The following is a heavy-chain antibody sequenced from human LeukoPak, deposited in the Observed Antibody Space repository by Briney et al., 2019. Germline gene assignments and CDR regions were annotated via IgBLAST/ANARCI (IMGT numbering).Heavy chain of an antibody. CDR2: ISSSSTTI. V-gene: IGHV3-48*01. CDR1: GFTFSSYS. J-gene: IGHJ4*02. CDR3: ARESSGSEDY. D-gene: IGHD3-3*01. Sequence: PGGSLRLSCAGSGFTFSSYSMNWVRQAPGKGLEWVSYISSSSTTIYYADSVKGRFTISRDNSKNTLYLQMNSLRAEDTAVYYCARESSGSEDYWGQGTLVTVSS.